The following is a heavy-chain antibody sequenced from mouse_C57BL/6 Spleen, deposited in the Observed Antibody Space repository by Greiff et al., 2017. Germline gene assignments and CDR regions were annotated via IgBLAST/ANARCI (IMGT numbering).Heavy chain of an antibody. V-gene: IGHV5-4*01. J-gene: IGHJ3*01. Sequence: DVMLVESGGGLVKPGGSLKLSCAASGFTFSSYAMSWVRQTPEKRLEWVATISDGGSYTYYPDNVKGRFTISRDNAKNNLYLQMSHLKSEDTAMYYCAREDYYGSSSDWGQGTLVTVSA. CDR2: ISDGGSYT. CDR3: AREDYYGSSSD. D-gene: IGHD1-1*01. CDR1: GFTFSSYA.